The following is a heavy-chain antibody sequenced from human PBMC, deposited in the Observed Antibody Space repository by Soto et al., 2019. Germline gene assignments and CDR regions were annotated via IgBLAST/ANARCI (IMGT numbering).Heavy chain of an antibody. CDR2: IYHGGST. V-gene: IGHV4-30-2*01. J-gene: IGHJ3*02. Sequence: QLQLQESGSGLVRPSQTLSLTCTVSGGSISSSAYSWSWIRQPPGKGLDWIGYIYHGGSTYYTPSLNRRVTMSVARSKNQFSLILTSVTAADTAVYYCARTSVTTSRAFDIWGRGTVVTVSS. D-gene: IGHD4-17*01. CDR3: ARTSVTTSRAFDI. CDR1: GGSISSSAYS.